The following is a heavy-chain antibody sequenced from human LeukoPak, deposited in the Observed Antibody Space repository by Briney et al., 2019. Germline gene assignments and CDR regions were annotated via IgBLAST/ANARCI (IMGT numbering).Heavy chain of an antibody. Sequence: GGSLRLSCAASGFTVSSNYMSWVRQAPGKGLEWVSVIYSGGSTYYADSVKGRFTISRDNSKNTLYLQMNSLRAEDTAMYYCARASIAVAGPRDYWGQGTLVTVSS. V-gene: IGHV3-53*01. CDR2: IYSGGST. J-gene: IGHJ4*02. CDR3: ARASIAVAGPRDY. D-gene: IGHD6-19*01. CDR1: GFTVSSNY.